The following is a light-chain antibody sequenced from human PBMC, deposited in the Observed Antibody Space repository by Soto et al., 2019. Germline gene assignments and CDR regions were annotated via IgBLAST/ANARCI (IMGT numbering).Light chain of an antibody. V-gene: IGLV2-14*01. Sequence: QSVLTQPASVSGSPGQSITISCTGTSGDVGGYNYVSWYQQHPGQAPKLVMSDVSDRPSGVSNRFSGSKSGNTAALTISGLQAEDEANYYCSSYTTSTPVLFGGGTQVTVL. CDR2: DVS. CDR1: SGDVGGYNY. CDR3: SSYTTSTPVL. J-gene: IGLJ2*01.